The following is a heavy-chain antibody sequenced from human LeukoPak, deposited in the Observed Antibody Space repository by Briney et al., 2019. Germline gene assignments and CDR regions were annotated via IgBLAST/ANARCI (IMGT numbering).Heavy chain of an antibody. CDR1: GGSISSYY. V-gene: IGHV4-59*01. J-gene: IGHJ4*02. Sequence: PSETLSLTCTVSGGSISSYYWSWIRQPPGKGLEWIGYIYYSGSTNYNPSLKSRVTISVDTSKNQFSLKLSSVTAADTAVYYCARDRFYYYDSSGYSPGFDYWGQGTLVTVSS. D-gene: IGHD3-22*01. CDR3: ARDRFYYYDSSGYSPGFDY. CDR2: IYYSGST.